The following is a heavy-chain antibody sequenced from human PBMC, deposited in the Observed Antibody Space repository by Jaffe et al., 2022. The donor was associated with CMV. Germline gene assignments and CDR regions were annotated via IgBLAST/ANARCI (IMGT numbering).Heavy chain of an antibody. Sequence: EVQLVESGGGLVKPGGSLRLSCAASGFTFSSYSMNWVRQAPGKGLEWVSSISSSSSYIYYADSVKGRFTISRDNAKNSLYLQMNSLRAEDTAVYYCARARAVVTPAGLSGAGGGGEHYYYYMDVWGKGTTVTVSS. D-gene: IGHD2-21*02. CDR1: GFTFSSYS. CDR2: ISSSSSYI. J-gene: IGHJ6*03. V-gene: IGHV3-21*01. CDR3: ARARAVVTPAGLSGAGGGGEHYYYYMDV.